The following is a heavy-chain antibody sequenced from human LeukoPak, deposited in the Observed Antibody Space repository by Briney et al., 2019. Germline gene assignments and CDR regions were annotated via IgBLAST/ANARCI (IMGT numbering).Heavy chain of an antibody. D-gene: IGHD3-3*01. Sequence: PSETLSLTCAVYGGSFSCYYWSWIRQSPGKGLEWIGQIYHTGSTNYNPSLKSRVTILLDRSKNQFSLKLSSVTAADTAVYYCARDDFGVALGGVWGMGTTVIVSS. CDR3: ARDDFGVALGGV. CDR1: GGSFSCYY. J-gene: IGHJ6*04. CDR2: IYHTGST. V-gene: IGHV4-34*01.